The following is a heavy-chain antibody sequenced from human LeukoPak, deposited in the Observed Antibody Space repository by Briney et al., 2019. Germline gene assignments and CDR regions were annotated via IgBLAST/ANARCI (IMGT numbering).Heavy chain of an antibody. CDR2: IYNSGGT. V-gene: IGHV4-31*03. CDR1: GGSISSGDYY. Sequence: SETLSLTCTVSGGSISSGDYYWSWIRQHPGKGLEWIGYIYNSGGTYDNPSLKSRVTISVDTSKNQFSLKLSSVTAVDTAVYYCAREHSRSSYFDYWGQGTLVTVSS. CDR3: AREHSRSSYFDY. D-gene: IGHD6-6*01. J-gene: IGHJ4*02.